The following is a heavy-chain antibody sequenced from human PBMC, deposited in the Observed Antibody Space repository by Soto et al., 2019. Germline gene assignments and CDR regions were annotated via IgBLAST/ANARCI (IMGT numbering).Heavy chain of an antibody. CDR1: GFTFSSYA. CDR3: AVAVAGPTAIGY. Sequence: GGSLRLSCAASGFTFSSYAMHWVRQAPGKGLEYVSAISSNGGSTYYANSAKGRFTISRDNSKNTLYLQMGSLRAEDMAVYYCAVAVAGPTAIGYWGQGTLVTVSS. CDR2: ISSNGGST. D-gene: IGHD6-19*01. J-gene: IGHJ4*02. V-gene: IGHV3-64*01.